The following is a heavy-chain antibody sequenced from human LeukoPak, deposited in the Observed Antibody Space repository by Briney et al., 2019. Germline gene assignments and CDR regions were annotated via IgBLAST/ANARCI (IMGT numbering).Heavy chain of an antibody. D-gene: IGHD2-21*02. Sequence: GGSLRLSCAASGFTFSSYSMNWVRQAPGKGLEWVSSISSSSSYIYYADSVKGRFTISRDNAKNSLYLQMNSLRAEDTAVYYCAPLPSAYCGGDCYHIDYWGQGTLVTVSS. CDR2: ISSSSSYI. J-gene: IGHJ4*02. CDR3: APLPSAYCGGDCYHIDY. V-gene: IGHV3-21*01. CDR1: GFTFSSYS.